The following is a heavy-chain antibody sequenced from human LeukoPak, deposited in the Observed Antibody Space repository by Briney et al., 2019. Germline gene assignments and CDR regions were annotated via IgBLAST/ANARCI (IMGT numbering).Heavy chain of an antibody. J-gene: IGHJ4*02. V-gene: IGHV3-7*01. CDR3: ARPRGCGTSRCNNFDY. D-gene: IGHD2-21*01. CDR1: GFTFSKHG. Sequence: GGTLRLSCAASGFTFSKHGMNWVRQAPGKGLEWVAKMDENGSEVFYVDSVKGRFTISRDNAKNSLYLQMNRLRAEDTAVYYCARPRGCGTSRCNNFDYWGQGTLVTVSS. CDR2: MDENGSEV.